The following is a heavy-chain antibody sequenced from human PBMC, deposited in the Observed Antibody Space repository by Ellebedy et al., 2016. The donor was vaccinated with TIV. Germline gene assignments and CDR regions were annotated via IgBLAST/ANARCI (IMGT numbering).Heavy chain of an antibody. Sequence: SETLSLTXTVSGGSISSGDYYWSWIRQPPGKGLEWIGYIYYSGSTYYNPSLKSRVTISVDTSKNQFSLKLRSVTAADTALYYCARDLATLVRGVVIGNCFDPWGQGTLVTVSS. V-gene: IGHV4-30-4*01. J-gene: IGHJ5*02. CDR1: GGSISSGDYY. D-gene: IGHD3-10*01. CDR3: ARDLATLVRGVVIGNCFDP. CDR2: IYYSGST.